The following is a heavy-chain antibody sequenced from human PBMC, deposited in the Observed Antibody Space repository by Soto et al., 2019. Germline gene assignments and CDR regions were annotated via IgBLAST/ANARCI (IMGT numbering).Heavy chain of an antibody. J-gene: IGHJ4*02. V-gene: IGHV3-30*03. CDR1: GFTFSSYG. CDR2: ISYDGSNK. Sequence: GGSLRLSCAASGFTFSSYGMHWVRQAPGKGLEWVAVISYDGSNKYYADSVKGRFTISRDNSKNTLYLQMSSLRSEDTAVYYCATKDAELRYFDWLSFDYWGQGTLVTVSS. CDR3: ATKDAELRYFDWLSFDY. D-gene: IGHD3-9*01.